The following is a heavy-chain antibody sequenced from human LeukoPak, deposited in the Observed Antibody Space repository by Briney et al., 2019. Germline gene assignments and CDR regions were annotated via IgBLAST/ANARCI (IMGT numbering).Heavy chain of an antibody. V-gene: IGHV3-30*18. Sequence: GGSLRLSCAASGFTFSSYGMHWVRQAPGKGLEWVAVISYDGSNKYYADSVKGRFTISRDNSKNTLYLQMNSLRAEDTAVYYCAKLIRLGSNYYDSSGYPFDYWGQGTLVTVSS. D-gene: IGHD3-22*01. CDR3: AKLIRLGSNYYDSSGYPFDY. CDR2: ISYDGSNK. CDR1: GFTFSSYG. J-gene: IGHJ4*02.